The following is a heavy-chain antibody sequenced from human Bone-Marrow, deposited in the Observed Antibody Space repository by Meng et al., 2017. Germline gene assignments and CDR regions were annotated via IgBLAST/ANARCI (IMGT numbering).Heavy chain of an antibody. CDR1: GGSFSGYY. V-gene: IGHV4-34*01. CDR3: ARDLTYSSGWQDAFDI. Sequence: SETLSPTCAVYGGSFSGYYWSWIRQPPGKGLEWIGEINHSGSTNYNPSLKSRVTISVDTSKNQFSLKLSSVTTADTAVYYCARDLTYSSGWQDAFDIWGQGTMVTVSS. D-gene: IGHD6-19*01. J-gene: IGHJ3*02. CDR2: INHSGST.